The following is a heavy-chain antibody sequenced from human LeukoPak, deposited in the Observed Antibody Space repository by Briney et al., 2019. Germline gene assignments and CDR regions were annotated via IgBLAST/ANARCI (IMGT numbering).Heavy chain of an antibody. J-gene: IGHJ4*02. V-gene: IGHV3-74*01. CDR2: INSDGSST. CDR3: AKDQGYTSNWFFDY. CDR1: GFTFSSYW. D-gene: IGHD6-13*01. Sequence: GGSLRLSCAASGFTFSSYWMHWVRQAPGKGLVWVSRINSDGSSTSYADSVKGRFTISRDDSKNTLYLQMNSLRAEDTAVYYCAKDQGYTSNWFFDYWGQGTLVTVSS.